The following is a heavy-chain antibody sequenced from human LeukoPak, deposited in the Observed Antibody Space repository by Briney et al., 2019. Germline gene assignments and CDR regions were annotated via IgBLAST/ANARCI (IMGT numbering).Heavy chain of an antibody. CDR1: GFTFSTYS. D-gene: IGHD4-17*01. CDR2: ISSSSSYI. V-gene: IGHV3-21*01. Sequence: PGESLRLSCAASGFTFSTYSMNWLRQAPGKGLEWVSSISSSSSYIYYADSVKGRFTISRDNAKNSLYLQMNSLRAEDTAVYYCAREYTVTGPDYWGQGTLVTVSS. CDR3: AREYTVTGPDY. J-gene: IGHJ4*02.